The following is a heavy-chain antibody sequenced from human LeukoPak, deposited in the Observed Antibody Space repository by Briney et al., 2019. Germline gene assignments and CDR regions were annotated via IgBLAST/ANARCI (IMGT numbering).Heavy chain of an antibody. J-gene: IGHJ4*02. CDR2: INSDGTNT. CDR1: TFTFSRYW. Sequence: GGSLRLSCAASTFTFSRYWMHWVRQAPGKGLGWVSRINSDGTNTYYAASVKCRFTISRDNTKNTLYLQMNSLRTEDTAVYYCARDRAAFGVVQVGYWGQGTLVTVSS. CDR3: ARDRAAFGVVQVGY. V-gene: IGHV3-74*01. D-gene: IGHD3-3*01.